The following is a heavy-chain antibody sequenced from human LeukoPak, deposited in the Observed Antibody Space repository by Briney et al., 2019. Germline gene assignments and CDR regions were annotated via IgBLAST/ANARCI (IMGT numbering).Heavy chain of an antibody. D-gene: IGHD5-24*01. CDR3: ATRPWPNPHFDY. CDR2: ISDSGGST. CDR1: GFTFSSYA. J-gene: IGHJ4*02. V-gene: IGHV3-23*01. Sequence: PGGSLRLSCAASGFTFSSYAMSWVRQAPGKGLEWVSLISDSGGSTYYADSVKGRFTISRDNSKNPLYLQMNSLRAEDTAVYYCATRPWPNPHFDYWGQGTLVTVSS.